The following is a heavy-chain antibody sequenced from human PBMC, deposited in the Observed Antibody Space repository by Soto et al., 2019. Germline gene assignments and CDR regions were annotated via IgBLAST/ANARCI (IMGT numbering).Heavy chain of an antibody. CDR2: IIPILGIA. V-gene: IGHV1-69*02. J-gene: IGHJ5*02. CDR1: GGTFSSYT. Sequence: QVQLVQSGAEVKKPGSSVKVSCKASGGTFSSYTISWVRQAPGQGLEWMGRIIPILGIANYAQKFQGRVTITADKSTSKAYMELSSLRSEDTAVYYCARGEAAAGTQADWFDPWGQGTLVTVSS. D-gene: IGHD6-13*01. CDR3: ARGEAAAGTQADWFDP.